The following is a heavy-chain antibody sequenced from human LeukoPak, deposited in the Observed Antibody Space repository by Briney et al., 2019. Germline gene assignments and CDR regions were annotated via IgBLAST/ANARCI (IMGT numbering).Heavy chain of an antibody. J-gene: IGHJ4*02. CDR2: INWNGGST. CDR3: AGGDSSGYYYDVDY. Sequence: PGGSLRLSCAASGFTFDDYGMSWVRQAPGKGLEWVSGINWNGGSTGYADSVKGRFTISRDNAKNSLYLQMNSLRAEDTALYYCAGGDSSGYYYDVDYWGQGTLVTVSS. CDR1: GFTFDDYG. D-gene: IGHD3-22*01. V-gene: IGHV3-20*04.